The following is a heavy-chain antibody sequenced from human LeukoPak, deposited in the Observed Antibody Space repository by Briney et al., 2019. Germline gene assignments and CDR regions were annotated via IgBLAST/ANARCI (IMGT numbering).Heavy chain of an antibody. Sequence: PSETLSLTCAVYGESFSGYHWTWIRQPPGKGPEWIGKIDHSGSTIYNPSLKSRVTISVAAPKNQIFLDLSSVTAADTAAYYCARGRYCNSTNCPYVGGYYYMDVWGKGTTVTVSS. CDR1: GESFSGYH. CDR2: IDHSGST. CDR3: ARGRYCNSTNCPYVGGYYYMDV. D-gene: IGHD2-2*01. J-gene: IGHJ6*03. V-gene: IGHV4-34*01.